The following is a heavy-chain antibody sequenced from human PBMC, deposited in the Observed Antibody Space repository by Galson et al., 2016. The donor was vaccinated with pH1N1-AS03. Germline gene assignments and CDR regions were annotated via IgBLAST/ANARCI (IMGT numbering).Heavy chain of an antibody. CDR1: GDSVISKNYY. Sequence: SETLSLTCSVSGDSVISKNYYWGWGRQPPGKGLEWIGSISFRGSSYYNPSLKSRVRISIDESNNQFSLDLNSVTAADTALYYCVMDTTTWMRFDYWGQGVLVIVSS. CDR3: VMDTTTWMRFDY. J-gene: IGHJ4*02. CDR2: ISFRGSS. V-gene: IGHV4-39*07. D-gene: IGHD1-1*01.